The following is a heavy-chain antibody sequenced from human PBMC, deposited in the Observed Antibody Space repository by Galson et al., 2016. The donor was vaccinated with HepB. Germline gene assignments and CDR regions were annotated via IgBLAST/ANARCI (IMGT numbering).Heavy chain of an antibody. J-gene: IGHJ6*02. D-gene: IGHD5-18*01. Sequence: SVKVSCKASGYTFTSYAMHWVRQAPGQRLEWMGWINAGNGNTKYSQKFQGRVTITRDTSARTAYMELSSLRSEDTAVYYCAKDRTGGYSYGNRYYFYGMDVWGQGTTVSVSS. CDR3: AKDRTGGYSYGNRYYFYGMDV. CDR2: INAGNGNT. CDR1: GYTFTSYA. V-gene: IGHV1-3*01.